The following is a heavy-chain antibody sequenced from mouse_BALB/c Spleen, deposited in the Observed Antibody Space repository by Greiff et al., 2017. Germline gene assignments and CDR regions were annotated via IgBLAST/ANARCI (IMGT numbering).Heavy chain of an antibody. J-gene: IGHJ4*01. CDR3: ARRLGYYAMDY. D-gene: IGHD1-2*01. V-gene: IGHV1-9*01. CDR2: ILPGSGST. CDR1: GYTFSSYW. Sequence: VQRVESGAELMKPGASVKISCKATGYTFSSYWIEWVKQRPGHGLEWIGEILPGSGSTNYNEKFKGKATFTADTSSNTAYMQLSSLTSEDSAVYYCARRLGYYAMDYWGQGTSVTVSS.